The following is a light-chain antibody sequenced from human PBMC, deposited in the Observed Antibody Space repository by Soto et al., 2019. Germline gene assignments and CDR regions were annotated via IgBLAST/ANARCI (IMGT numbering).Light chain of an antibody. CDR3: QQYDTVPYS. CDR1: HDISQY. J-gene: IGKJ2*03. Sequence: DIQMTQSPSSPSASVGDRVIITCQASHDISQYLSWYQQKPGKAPKLLIYDSSRLETGVPSRFSGSGSGTDYTFTITGLHPEDIATYYCQQYDTVPYSFGQGTKLDIK. V-gene: IGKV1-33*01. CDR2: DSS.